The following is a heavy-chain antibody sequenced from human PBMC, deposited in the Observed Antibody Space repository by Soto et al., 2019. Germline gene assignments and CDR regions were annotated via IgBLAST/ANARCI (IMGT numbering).Heavy chain of an antibody. V-gene: IGHV4-31*03. CDR2: IYYSGST. D-gene: IGHD2-2*01. CDR1: GGSISSGGYY. CDR3: ARDRRTGVPAALIYMDV. J-gene: IGHJ6*03. Sequence: PSETLSLTCTVSGGSISSGGYYWSWIRQHPGKGLEWIGYIYYSGSTYYNPSLKSRVTISVDTSKNQFSLKLSSVTAADTAVYYCARDRRTGVPAALIYMDVWGKGTTGTVSS.